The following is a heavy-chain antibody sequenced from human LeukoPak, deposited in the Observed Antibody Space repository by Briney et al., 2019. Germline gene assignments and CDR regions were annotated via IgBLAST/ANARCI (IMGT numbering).Heavy chain of an antibody. CDR3: ARRGETDY. CDR2: IYYSVST. D-gene: IGHD3-10*01. J-gene: IGHJ4*02. CDR1: GGSISSSSYY. Sequence: PSETLSLTCTVSGGSISSSSYYWGWIRQPPGKGLEWIGSIYYSVSTYYNPSLKSRVTISVDTSKNQFSLKLSSVTAADTAVYYCARRGETDYWGQGTLVTVSS. V-gene: IGHV4-39*01.